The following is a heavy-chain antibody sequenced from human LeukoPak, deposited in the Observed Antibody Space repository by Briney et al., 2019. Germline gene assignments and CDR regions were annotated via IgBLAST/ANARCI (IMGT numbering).Heavy chain of an antibody. D-gene: IGHD3-10*01. CDR3: ATTLLWFGEYFAPTGPFDY. J-gene: IGHJ4*02. CDR1: GFTFSTYS. V-gene: IGHV3-30*04. Sequence: GKSLRLSCAASGFTFSTYSMHWVRQAPGKGLEWVAVISYDGGNKYYADSVQGRFTISRDNSRNTLFLQMNSLRAEDTAVYYCATTLLWFGEYFAPTGPFDYWGQGTLVTVSS. CDR2: ISYDGGNK.